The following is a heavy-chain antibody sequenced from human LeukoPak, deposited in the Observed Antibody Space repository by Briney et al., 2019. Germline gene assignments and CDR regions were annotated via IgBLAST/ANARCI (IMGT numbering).Heavy chain of an antibody. CDR2: INHSGST. D-gene: IGHD6-13*01. J-gene: IGHJ4*02. CDR1: GGSFSGYY. V-gene: IGHV4-34*01. Sequence: SETLSLTCAVYGGSFSGYYWSWIRQPPGKGLEWIGEINHSGSTNYNPSLKSRVTISVDTSKNQFSLKLSSVTAADTAVYYCARGRRGMAAAAPLVHWGQGTLVTVSS. CDR3: ARGRRGMAAAAPLVH.